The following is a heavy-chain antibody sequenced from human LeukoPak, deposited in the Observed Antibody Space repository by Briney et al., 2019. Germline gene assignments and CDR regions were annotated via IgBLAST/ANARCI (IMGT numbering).Heavy chain of an antibody. CDR1: GYTFTSCD. J-gene: IGHJ4*02. CDR3: AKGLSGSYLGLFY. Sequence: VASVKVSCKASGYTFTSCDIKWVRQATGQGLEWMGWMNPNSGNTDYAQQFQGRVTMTRNTSISTAYMELSSLTSEDTAVYYCAKGLSGSYLGLFYWGQGTLVTVSS. D-gene: IGHD1-26*01. V-gene: IGHV1-8*01. CDR2: MNPNSGNT.